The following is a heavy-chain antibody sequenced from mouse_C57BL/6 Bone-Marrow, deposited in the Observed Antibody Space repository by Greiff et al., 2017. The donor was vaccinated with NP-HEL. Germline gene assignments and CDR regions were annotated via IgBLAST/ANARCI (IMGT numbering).Heavy chain of an antibody. Sequence: VQLQQPGAELVKPGASVKMSCKASGYTFTSYWITWVKQRPGQGLEWIGDIYPDSGSTNYNEKFKSKATLTVDTSSSTAYMQLSSLTSEDSAVYYCARPITTVVADYAMDYWGQGTSVTVSS. J-gene: IGHJ4*01. CDR3: ARPITTVVADYAMDY. CDR1: GYTFTSYW. D-gene: IGHD1-1*01. V-gene: IGHV1-55*01. CDR2: IYPDSGST.